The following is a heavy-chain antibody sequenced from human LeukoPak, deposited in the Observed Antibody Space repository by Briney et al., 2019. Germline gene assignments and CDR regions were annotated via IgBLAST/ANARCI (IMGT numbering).Heavy chain of an antibody. D-gene: IGHD3-10*01. Sequence: GASVKVSCKASGYTFTSYAMHWVRQAPGQRLEWMGCINAGNGNTKYAHKVQGRLTITSDTPASTAYMELSSLRSEDTAVYYCARAIYGSGLDNWFDPWGQGTLVNVSS. CDR3: ARAIYGSGLDNWFDP. CDR2: INAGNGNT. V-gene: IGHV1-3*01. CDR1: GYTFTSYA. J-gene: IGHJ5*02.